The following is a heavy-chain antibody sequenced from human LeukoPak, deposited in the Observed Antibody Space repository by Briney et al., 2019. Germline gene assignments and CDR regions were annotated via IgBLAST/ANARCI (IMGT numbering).Heavy chain of an antibody. CDR2: ISGTTSGT. Sequence: GGSLRLSCAASGFTFSTCAMSWVRQAPGKGLEWVSGISGTTSGTYYADSVKGRFTISRDNSKNTLFLQVYSLRAEDTAVYYCAKVRTYFYHGLDVWGQGTTVTVSS. V-gene: IGHV3-23*01. J-gene: IGHJ6*02. D-gene: IGHD1-14*01. CDR1: GFTFSTCA. CDR3: AKVRTYFYHGLDV.